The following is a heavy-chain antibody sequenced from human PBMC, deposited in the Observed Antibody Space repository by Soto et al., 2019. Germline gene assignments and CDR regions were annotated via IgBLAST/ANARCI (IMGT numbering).Heavy chain of an antibody. V-gene: IGHV3-48*02. CDR1: GFTFSAYY. D-gene: IGHD3-16*01. J-gene: IGHJ6*02. Sequence: EVQLVESGGGLVQPGGSLRLSCAASGFTFSAYYMNWVRQAPGKGLEWVSYISSASHTIYYADSVKGRFTISRDNAKNSLYLQMNSLRDQDTTMYYCARESHFGYGMDVWGQGNTVTVSS. CDR2: ISSASHTI. CDR3: ARESHFGYGMDV.